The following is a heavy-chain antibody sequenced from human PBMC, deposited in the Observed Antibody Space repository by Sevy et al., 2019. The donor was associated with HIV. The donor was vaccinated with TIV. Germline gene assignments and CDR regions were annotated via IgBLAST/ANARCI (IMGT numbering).Heavy chain of an antibody. J-gene: IGHJ6*02. CDR2: ISYTSTTI. V-gene: IGHV3-48*02. CDR3: ASSDATSRFGYYYVAMDF. Sequence: GGSLRLSCAVSGFTFNTYNMNWVRQAPGKGLEWVSYISYTSTTIYYADSVRGRFTISRDNAKNTLYLQMNSLRDEDTAVYYCASSDATSRFGYYYVAMDFWGQWTSVTVSS. CDR1: GFTFNTYN. D-gene: IGHD3-22*01.